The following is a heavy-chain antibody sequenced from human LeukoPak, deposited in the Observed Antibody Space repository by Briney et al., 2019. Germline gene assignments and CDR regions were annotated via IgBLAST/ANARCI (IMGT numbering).Heavy chain of an antibody. CDR1: GFMFSTYG. Sequence: PGRSLRLSCAASGFMFSTYGMHWVRQAPGKELEWVAVINYDGSNKYYADSVKGRFTISRDSSKNTLYLQMNSLRVDDTAVYYCARALSTGGRTDYWGQGTLVTVSS. V-gene: IGHV3-33*01. D-gene: IGHD2-8*02. CDR2: INYDGSNK. J-gene: IGHJ4*02. CDR3: ARALSTGGRTDY.